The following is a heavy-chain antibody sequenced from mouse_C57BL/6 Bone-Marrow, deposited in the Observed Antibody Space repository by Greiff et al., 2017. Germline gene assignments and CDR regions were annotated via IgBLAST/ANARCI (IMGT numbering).Heavy chain of an antibody. J-gene: IGHJ3*01. D-gene: IGHD3-2*02. CDR3: ARGRSGLWFAY. CDR2: ISYSGST. Sequence: VQLKESGPGMVKPSQSLSLTCTVTGYSITSGYDWHWIRHFPGNKLEWMGYISYSGSTNYNPSLKSRISITHDTSKNHFFLKLNSVTTEDTATYYCARGRSGLWFAYWGQGTLVTVSA. CDR1: GYSITSGYD. V-gene: IGHV3-1*01.